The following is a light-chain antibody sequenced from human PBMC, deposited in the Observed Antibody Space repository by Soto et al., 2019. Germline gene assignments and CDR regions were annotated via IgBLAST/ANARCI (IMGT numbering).Light chain of an antibody. CDR3: MQGTLWPWT. J-gene: IGKJ1*01. Sequence: DVVMTQSPLSLPVTLGQPASISCRSSQSLIHSDGSTYLSWFQQRPGRSPRRLIYEVSDRDSGVPDRFSGSGSGTDFTLKISRVEAEDVGVYYCMQGTLWPWTFGQGTEVEIK. CDR2: EVS. CDR1: QSLIHSDGSTY. V-gene: IGKV2-30*02.